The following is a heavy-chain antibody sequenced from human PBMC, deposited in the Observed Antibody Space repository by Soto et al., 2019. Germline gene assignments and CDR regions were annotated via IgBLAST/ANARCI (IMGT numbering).Heavy chain of an antibody. V-gene: IGHV3-53*01. Sequence: GGSLRLSCAASGFTVSSNYMSWVRQAPGKGLEWVSVIYSGGSTYYADSVKGRFTISRDNSKNTLYLQMNSLRAEDTAVYYCARERASGPFDYWGQGTLVTVSS. CDR3: ARERASGPFDY. CDR1: GFTVSSNY. J-gene: IGHJ4*02. CDR2: IYSGGST. D-gene: IGHD6-6*01.